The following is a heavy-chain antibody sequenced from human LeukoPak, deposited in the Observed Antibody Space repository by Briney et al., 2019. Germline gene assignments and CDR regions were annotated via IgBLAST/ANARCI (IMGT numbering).Heavy chain of an antibody. Sequence: SETLSLTCTVSGGSISSGGYYWSWIRQHPGKGLEWIGYIYYSGSTYYNPSLKSRVTISVDTSKNQFSLKLTSVTAADTAVYYCARVRGYCSSTICYRYYFDYWGQGTLVTVSS. D-gene: IGHD2-2*01. CDR2: IYYSGST. CDR1: GGSISSGGYY. V-gene: IGHV4-31*03. J-gene: IGHJ4*02. CDR3: ARVRGYCSSTICYRYYFDY.